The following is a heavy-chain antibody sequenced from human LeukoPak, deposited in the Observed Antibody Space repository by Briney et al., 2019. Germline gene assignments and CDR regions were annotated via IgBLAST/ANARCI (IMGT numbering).Heavy chain of an antibody. Sequence: ASVKVSCKASGYTFTSYYMNWVRQAPGQGLEWMGITNPSGGSTSYAQKFQGRVTMTRDMSTSTVYMELSSLRSEDTAVYYCARGPLRYSSSWYRWWFDPWGQGTLVTVSS. CDR2: TNPSGGST. J-gene: IGHJ5*02. D-gene: IGHD6-13*01. V-gene: IGHV1-46*01. CDR1: GYTFTSYY. CDR3: ARGPLRYSSSWYRWWFDP.